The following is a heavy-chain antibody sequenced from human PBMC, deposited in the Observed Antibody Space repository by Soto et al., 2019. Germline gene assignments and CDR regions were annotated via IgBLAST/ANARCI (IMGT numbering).Heavy chain of an antibody. J-gene: IGHJ6*02. CDR1: GFTFSSYW. Sequence: EVQLVESGGGLVQPGGSLRLSCADSGFTFSSYWMSWVRQAPVKGLEWVGNIKQDGSEKNYVASVKGRFTISRDNAKNSLYLQMTSRRAADTSVYYCARIASTGRGWDVWGQGNTVDVSS. CDR2: IKQDGSEK. V-gene: IGHV3-7*01. CDR3: ARIASTGRGWDV. D-gene: IGHD6-13*01.